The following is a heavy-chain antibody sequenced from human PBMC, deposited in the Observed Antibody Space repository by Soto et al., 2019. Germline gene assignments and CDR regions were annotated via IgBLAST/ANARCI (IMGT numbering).Heavy chain of an antibody. D-gene: IGHD6-13*01. J-gene: IGHJ5*02. Sequence: ASVKVSCKASGYTFTSYDINWVRQATGQGLEWMGWMNPNSGNTGYAQKFQGRLTMSWTTSISTAYMELSSLTSDDTAVYYCARAGMPAAGTRGLVWFDPWGQGTLVTVSS. CDR3: ARAGMPAAGTRGLVWFDP. CDR2: MNPNSGNT. V-gene: IGHV1-8*01. CDR1: GYTFTSYD.